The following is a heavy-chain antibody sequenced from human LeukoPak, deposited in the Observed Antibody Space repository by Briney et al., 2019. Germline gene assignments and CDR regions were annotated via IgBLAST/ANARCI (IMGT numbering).Heavy chain of an antibody. CDR1: GGSISSGDYY. J-gene: IGHJ4*02. CDR2: IYYSGST. Sequence: PSQTLSLTCTVSGGSISSGDYYWSWIRQPPGKGLGWIGYIYYSGSTYYNPSLKSRVTISVDTSKNQFSLKLSSVTAADTAVYYCAIFLRSGSGYFDYWGQGTLVTVSS. D-gene: IGHD3-10*01. CDR3: AIFLRSGSGYFDY. V-gene: IGHV4-30-4*01.